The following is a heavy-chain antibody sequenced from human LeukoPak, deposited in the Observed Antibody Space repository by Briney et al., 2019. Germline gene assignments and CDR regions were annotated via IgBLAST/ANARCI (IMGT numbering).Heavy chain of an antibody. CDR1: GGTFSSYA. J-gene: IGHJ4*02. Sequence: SVNVSCTASGGTFSSYAISWVRQAPGQGLEWMGGIIPIFGTANYAQKFQGRVTITADESTSTAYMELSSLRSEDTAVYYCARVSSYSDILTGYPPPRGNTNQYYFDYWGQGTLVTVSS. D-gene: IGHD3-9*01. CDR3: ARVSSYSDILTGYPPPRGNTNQYYFDY. V-gene: IGHV1-69*13. CDR2: IIPIFGTA.